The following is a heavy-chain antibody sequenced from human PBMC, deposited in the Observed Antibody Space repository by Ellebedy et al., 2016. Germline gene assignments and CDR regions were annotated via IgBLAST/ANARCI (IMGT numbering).Heavy chain of an antibody. V-gene: IGHV4-39*01. CDR3: ARGSSAIAKSVFGFDP. J-gene: IGHJ5*02. D-gene: IGHD3-10*01. CDR2: IHHSGTP. Sequence: SETLSLTXTVSGDSISSNNFYWGWIRQPPGKALEWIGMIHHSGTPYYIPSLKSRVTISVDTSKNQFSLVLNSVTAADTAVYFCARGSSAIAKSVFGFDPWGQGTLVTVSS. CDR1: GDSISSNNFY.